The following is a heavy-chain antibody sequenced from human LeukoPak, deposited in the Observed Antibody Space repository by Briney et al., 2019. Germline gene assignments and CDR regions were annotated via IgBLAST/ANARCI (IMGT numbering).Heavy chain of an antibody. V-gene: IGHV3-48*04. CDR2: ISSSGSTI. CDR1: GFTFSSYS. CDR3: ARENDYGGNSDPYYYYYMDV. J-gene: IGHJ6*03. Sequence: GGSLRLSCAASGFTFSSYSMNWVRQAPGKGLEWVSYISSSGSTIYYADSVKGRFTISRDNAKNSLYLQMNSLRAEDTAVYYCARENDYGGNSDPYYYYYMDVWGKGTTVTISS. D-gene: IGHD4-23*01.